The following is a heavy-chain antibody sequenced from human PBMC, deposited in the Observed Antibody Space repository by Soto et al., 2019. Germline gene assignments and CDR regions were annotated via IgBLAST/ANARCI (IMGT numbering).Heavy chain of an antibody. CDR2: ISDDGASI. Sequence: GGSLRLSCEASGFSFSSFAMNWVRQAPGRGLEWVSYISDDGASIYYADSLKGRFTISRDNAKNSLSLQMNNLRAEDTAVYYCARENSVKACLHNFDHWGLGTLVTVSS. V-gene: IGHV3-48*03. CDR1: GFSFSSFA. CDR3: ARENSVKACLHNFDH. J-gene: IGHJ4*02. D-gene: IGHD3-16*01.